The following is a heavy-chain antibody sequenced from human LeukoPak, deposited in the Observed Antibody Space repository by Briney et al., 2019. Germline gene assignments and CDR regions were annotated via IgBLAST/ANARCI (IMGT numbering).Heavy chain of an antibody. D-gene: IGHD6-13*01. J-gene: IGHJ4*02. V-gene: IGHV3-48*04. Sequence: GGSLRLSCAASGFTFSNYGMNWVRQAPGKGLEWVPYISSNGRNINYADSVRGRFTISRDNAKSSLYLQMNSLRVEDRAVYYCARGGAARPDFWGQGTLVTVSA. CDR2: ISSNGRNI. CDR3: ARGGAARPDF. CDR1: GFTFSNYG.